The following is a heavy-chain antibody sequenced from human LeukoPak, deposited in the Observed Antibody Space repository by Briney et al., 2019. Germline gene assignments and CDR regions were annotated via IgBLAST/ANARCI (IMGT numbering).Heavy chain of an antibody. CDR1: GGSISSSSYY. J-gene: IGHJ4*02. D-gene: IGHD6-6*01. CDR3: ARRGRGSSYDY. CDR2: IYYSGST. Sequence: PSETLSLTCTVSGGSISSSSYYWGWIRQPPGKGLEWIGSIYYSGSTYYNPSLKSRVTISVDTSKNQFSLKLSSVTAADTAVYYCARRGRGSSYDYWGQGTLVTVSS. V-gene: IGHV4-39*07.